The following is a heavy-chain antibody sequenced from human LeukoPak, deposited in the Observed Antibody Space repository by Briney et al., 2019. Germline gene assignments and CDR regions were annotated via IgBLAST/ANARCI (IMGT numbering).Heavy chain of an antibody. CDR2: ISTDGSST. CDR3: ARTPTCPSCHFDS. Sequence: GGSLRLSCAASGTYWMHWVRQAPGEGLVWVSRISTDGSSTTYADSVKGRFTISRDNAKNTLYLQMNSLRAEDTAVYYCARTPTCPSCHFDSWGQGTLVTVSS. CDR1: GTYW. J-gene: IGHJ4*02. D-gene: IGHD2-15*01. V-gene: IGHV3-74*01.